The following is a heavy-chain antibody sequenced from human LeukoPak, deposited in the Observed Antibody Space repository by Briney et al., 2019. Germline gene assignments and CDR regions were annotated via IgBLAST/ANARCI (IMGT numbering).Heavy chain of an antibody. CDR3: ARPHYYDSSGYRTFDI. V-gene: IGHV5-51*01. CDR1: GYSFTSYW. Sequence: EESLKISCKGSGYSFTSYWIGWVRQMPGKGLEWMGIIYPSDSDTRYSPSFQGQVTISADKSISTAYLQWSSLKASDTAMYYCARPHYYDSSGYRTFDIWGQGTLVTVSS. D-gene: IGHD3-22*01. J-gene: IGHJ4*02. CDR2: IYPSDSDT.